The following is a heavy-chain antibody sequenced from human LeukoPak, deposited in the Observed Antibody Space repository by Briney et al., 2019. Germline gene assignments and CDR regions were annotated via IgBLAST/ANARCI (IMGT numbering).Heavy chain of an antibody. V-gene: IGHV4-34*01. D-gene: IGHD6-19*01. J-gene: IGHJ3*02. CDR2: INHGGST. CDR1: GGSFSGDF. CDR3: ARGLAVAAPGAFDI. Sequence: PSETLSLTCAVYGGSFSGDFWSWIRQSPGKGLEWIGEINHGGSTTYNPSLQSRVTISVDKSKNQFSLKLSSVTAADTAVYYCARGLAVAAPGAFDIWGQGTMVTVSS.